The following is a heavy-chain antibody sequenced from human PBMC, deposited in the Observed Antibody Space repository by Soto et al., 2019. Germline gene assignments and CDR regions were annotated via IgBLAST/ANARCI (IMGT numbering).Heavy chain of an antibody. V-gene: IGHV3-30*18. CDR3: AKDRCSSYYPYDAFDI. CDR1: GFTFSSYG. J-gene: IGHJ3*02. CDR2: ISYDGSNK. Sequence: GGSLRLSCAASGFTFSSYGMHWVRQAPGKGLEWVAVISYDGSNKYYADSVKCRFTISRDNSKNTLYLQMNSLRAEDTAVYYCAKDRCSSYYPYDAFDIWGQGTLVTVSS. D-gene: IGHD3-22*01.